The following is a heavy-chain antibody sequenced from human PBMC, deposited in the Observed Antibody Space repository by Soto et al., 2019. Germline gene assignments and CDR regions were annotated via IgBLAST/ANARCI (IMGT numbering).Heavy chain of an antibody. V-gene: IGHV4-39*01. CDR2: IFYTGST. CDR1: GGSVSDPTSF. CDR3: ARHVYYMTYDQFVFDH. Sequence: QLRLQESGPGLVKPSETLSLTCSVSGGSVSDPTSFWAWIRQPPGKGLEWIGTIFYTGSTYYRPSLKSRVTVSIDTSKTQFSLKLRSVTAADTAVYYCARHVYYMTYDQFVFDHWGQGTLVTVS. J-gene: IGHJ4*02. D-gene: IGHD3-10*01.